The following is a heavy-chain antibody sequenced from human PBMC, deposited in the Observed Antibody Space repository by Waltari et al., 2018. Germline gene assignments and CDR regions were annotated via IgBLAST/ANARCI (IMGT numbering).Heavy chain of an antibody. CDR2: IYYSGST. V-gene: IGHV4-39*01. CDR3: ARREDYYDSSGYCNWFDP. D-gene: IGHD3-22*01. J-gene: IGHJ5*02. Sequence: QLQLQESGPGLVKPSETLSLTCTVSGGSISSSSYYWGWIRQPPGKGREWIGSIYYSGSTYYNPFLKSRVAISVDTAKNQFSRKLGSVTAADTAVDYCARREDYYDSSGYCNWFDPWGQGTLVTVSS. CDR1: GGSISSSSYY.